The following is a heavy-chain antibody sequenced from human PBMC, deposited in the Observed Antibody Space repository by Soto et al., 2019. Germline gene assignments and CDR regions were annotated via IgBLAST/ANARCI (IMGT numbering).Heavy chain of an antibody. D-gene: IGHD3-10*01. J-gene: IGHJ4*02. V-gene: IGHV3-74*01. CDR2: IYNDGSYT. CDR1: GFIFKMYW. CDR3: TRGPRPISTGTGAY. Sequence: GSLRLSCAASGFIFKMYWMHWVRQTPGKGLVWISRIYNDGSYTDYADSVKGRFTISRDNVNDTLYLQMNNLRAEDSGLYYCTRGPRPISTGTGAYWGQGTQVTVSS.